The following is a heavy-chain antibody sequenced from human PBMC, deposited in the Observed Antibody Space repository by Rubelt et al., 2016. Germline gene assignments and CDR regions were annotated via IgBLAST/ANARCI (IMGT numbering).Heavy chain of an antibody. J-gene: IGHJ4*02. CDR1: GYTFTNYG. D-gene: IGHD2-21*01. Sequence: QVQLVQSGPEVKYPGASVTVSCQASGYTFTNYGINWVRQAPGQGLEWLGWISVYNGNTNYAPTRQGRVMMTTETSTSTAYLELRSLKSDDSAVYYCARGDYRAYWYHFDYWGQGTLVTVSS. CDR3: ARGDYRAYWYHFDY. V-gene: IGHV1-18*01. CDR2: ISVYNGNT.